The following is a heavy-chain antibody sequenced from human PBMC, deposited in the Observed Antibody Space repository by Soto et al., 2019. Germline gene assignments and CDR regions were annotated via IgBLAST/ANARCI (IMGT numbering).Heavy chain of an antibody. D-gene: IGHD1-26*01. V-gene: IGHV3-53*01. Sequence: GGSLRLXCAASGFSVSSDYMNWVRQDPGKGLEWVSVIYRGGSTYYADSVRGRFTISRDNSENTLFLQMNSLRAEDTAVYYCVRATAWDVLDIWGQGTLVTVSS. CDR2: IYRGGST. CDR3: VRATAWDVLDI. J-gene: IGHJ4*02. CDR1: GFSVSSDY.